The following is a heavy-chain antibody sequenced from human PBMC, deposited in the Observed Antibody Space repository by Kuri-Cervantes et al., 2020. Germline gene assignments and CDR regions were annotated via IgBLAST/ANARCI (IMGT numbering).Heavy chain of an antibody. Sequence: GGSLRLSCAASGFTFSSYAMHWVRQASGKGLEWVAVISYDGSNKYYADSVKGRFTISRDNSKNTLYLQMNSLRAEDTAVYYCARAKGYYVGIGYFDYWGQGTLVTVSS. CDR1: GFTFSSYA. D-gene: IGHD1-26*01. CDR3: ARAKGYYVGIGYFDY. V-gene: IGHV3-30-3*01. J-gene: IGHJ4*02. CDR2: ISYDGSNK.